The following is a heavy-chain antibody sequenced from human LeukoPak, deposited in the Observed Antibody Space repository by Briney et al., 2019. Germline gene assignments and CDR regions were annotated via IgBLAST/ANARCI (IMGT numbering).Heavy chain of an antibody. D-gene: IGHD3-22*01. V-gene: IGHV3-30*18. CDR2: MSYDGINK. CDR1: GFTFSTYG. Sequence: SGGSLRLSCAASGFTFSTYGMHWVRQAPGKGLEWVAVMSYDGINKYYEDSVKGRFINSRDTSKNTLYLQMNSLRAEDTAVYYCAKDRGWGYFEYWGQGTLVTVSS. J-gene: IGHJ4*02. CDR3: AKDRGWGYFEY.